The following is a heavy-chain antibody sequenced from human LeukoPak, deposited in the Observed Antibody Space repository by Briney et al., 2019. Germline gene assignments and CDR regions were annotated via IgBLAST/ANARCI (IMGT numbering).Heavy chain of an antibody. V-gene: IGHV3-30*02. Sequence: GGSLRLSCAASGFTFSSYGMHWVRQAPGKGLEWVAFIRYDGSNKYYADSVKGRFTISRDNSKNTLYLQMNSLRAEDTAVYYCAKDLGGRFYGDYADPFDPWGQGTLVTVSS. D-gene: IGHD4-17*01. CDR1: GFTFSSYG. CDR2: IRYDGSNK. CDR3: AKDLGGRFYGDYADPFDP. J-gene: IGHJ5*02.